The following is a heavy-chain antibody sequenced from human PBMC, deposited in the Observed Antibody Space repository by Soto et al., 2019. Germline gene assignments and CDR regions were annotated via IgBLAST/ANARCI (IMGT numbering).Heavy chain of an antibody. Sequence: SLRLSCAASGFTFSSYAMSWVRQAPGKGLEWVSAINSSGGSTYYADSVKGRFTISRDNAKNSLYLQMNSLRVEDTSLFHCAREYGSGSSPPWFDPWGQGTLVTVSS. J-gene: IGHJ5*02. CDR1: GFTFSSYA. D-gene: IGHD3-10*01. CDR2: INSSGGST. CDR3: AREYGSGSSPPWFDP. V-gene: IGHV3-23*01.